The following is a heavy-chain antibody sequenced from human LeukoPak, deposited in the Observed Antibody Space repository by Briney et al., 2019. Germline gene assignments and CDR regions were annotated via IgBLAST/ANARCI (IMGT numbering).Heavy chain of an antibody. CDR2: IYCSGST. D-gene: IGHD1-26*01. CDR3: ARDGGQWELRGDFDY. CDR1: GGSISSYY. V-gene: IGHV4-59*01. Sequence: PSETLSLTCTVSGGSISSYYWSWIRQPPGKGREWIGYIYCSGSTTYNPSLKSRVTISVDTSKNQFSLKLSSVTAADTAVYYCARDGGQWELRGDFDYWGQGTLVTVSS. J-gene: IGHJ4*02.